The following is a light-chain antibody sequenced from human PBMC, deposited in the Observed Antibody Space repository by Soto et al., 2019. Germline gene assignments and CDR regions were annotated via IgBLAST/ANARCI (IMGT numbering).Light chain of an antibody. V-gene: IGLV2-14*01. CDR2: DVS. J-gene: IGLJ1*01. Sequence: QSVLTQPASVSGSPGQSITISCTGTSSDVGGYNYVSWYQQHPGKAPKLMIYDVSNRPSGVSNRFSGSKSGNTASLTISGLQAEDEADYYCSSYTSSSTSLYVFGXGTKVTVL. CDR3: SSYTSSSTSLYV. CDR1: SSDVGGYNY.